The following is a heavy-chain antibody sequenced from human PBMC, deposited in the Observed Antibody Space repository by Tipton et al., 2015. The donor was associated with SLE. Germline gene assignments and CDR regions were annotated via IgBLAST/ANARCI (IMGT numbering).Heavy chain of an antibody. CDR3: ASSGWAGLPTEDY. V-gene: IGHV4-4*07. Sequence: LRLSCTVSGGSISSYYWSWIRQPAGKGLEWIGRIYTSGSTNYNPSLKSRVTMSVDTSKNQFSLKLSSVTAADTAVYYCASSGWAGLPTEDYWGQGTLVTVSS. CDR1: GGSISSYY. D-gene: IGHD6-19*01. J-gene: IGHJ4*02. CDR2: IYTSGST.